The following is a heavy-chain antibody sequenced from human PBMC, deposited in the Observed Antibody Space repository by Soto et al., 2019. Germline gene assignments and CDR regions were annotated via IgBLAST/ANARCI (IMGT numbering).Heavy chain of an antibody. J-gene: IGHJ4*02. V-gene: IGHV4-31*03. CDR3: ARESSGYRFDC. CDR1: GDSISSGSYY. CDR2: ISYSGST. Sequence: QVQLQESGPGLVKPSQTLSLTCTVSGDSISSGSYYWSWIRQHPGKGLEWFGYISYSGSTYYNPSLKSRLTISVETSMNQFSLKLSSVTAADTALYYCARESSGYRFDCWGQGTLVTVSS. D-gene: IGHD3-22*01.